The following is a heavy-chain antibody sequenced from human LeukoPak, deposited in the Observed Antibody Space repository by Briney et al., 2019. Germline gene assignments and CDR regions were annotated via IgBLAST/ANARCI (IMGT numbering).Heavy chain of an antibody. CDR3: ARALSGNYGRVYFTEFDD. J-gene: IGHJ4*02. Sequence: EASVKVSCKASGFTFTSFGFTWVRQSPGQGPEWMGWIRTYNGDTTYAPKLQGRVTMTTDTSTRTIYLDMRNLTSDDTAVYYCARALSGNYGRVYFTEFDDWGQGTLVTVSS. CDR1: GFTFTSFG. D-gene: IGHD2/OR15-2a*01. V-gene: IGHV1-18*01. CDR2: IRTYNGDT.